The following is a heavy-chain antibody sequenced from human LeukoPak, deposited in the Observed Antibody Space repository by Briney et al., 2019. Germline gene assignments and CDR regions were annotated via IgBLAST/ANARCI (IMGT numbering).Heavy chain of an antibody. CDR2: ISSSSTYI. D-gene: IGHD3-10*01. CDR1: GFTFSSYS. CDR3: ARSYLKMASAS. J-gene: IGHJ5*02. Sequence: PGGSLRLSCGASGFTFSSYSMSWVRQAPGKGLEWVSSISSSSTYIYYVDSVKGRFTISRDDAKNSLYLQMNSLRAEDTAVYYCARSYLKMASASWGQGTLVTVSS. V-gene: IGHV3-21*01.